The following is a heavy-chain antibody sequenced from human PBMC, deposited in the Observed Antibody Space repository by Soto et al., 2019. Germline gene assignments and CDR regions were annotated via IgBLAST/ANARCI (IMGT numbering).Heavy chain of an antibody. D-gene: IGHD4-17*01. CDR2: ISSSISYT. J-gene: IGHJ4*02. CDR3: ARTGARDYGFISY. Sequence: QVQLVESGGGLVKPGGSLRLSCAASGFTFSDYYMSWIRQAPGKGLEWVSYISSSISYTEYADSVKGRFTISRDNAKNSRYLQMNSLRAEATAVYYCARTGARDYGFISYWGQGTLVTVSS. CDR1: GFTFSDYY. V-gene: IGHV3-11*05.